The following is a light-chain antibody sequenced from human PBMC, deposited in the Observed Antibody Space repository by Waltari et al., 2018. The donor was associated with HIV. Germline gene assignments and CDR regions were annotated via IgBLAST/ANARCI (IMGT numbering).Light chain of an antibody. Sequence: QSALTQPASVSGSPGQSITLSCTGTSSDVGGYNYVSWYQPHPGKAPKRMIYEVSNRPSGVSNRFSGSKSGNTASLTISGLQAEDEADYYCSSYTSSSTLMFGGGTKLTVL. J-gene: IGLJ3*02. CDR2: EVS. V-gene: IGLV2-14*01. CDR3: SSYTSSSTLM. CDR1: SSDVGGYNY.